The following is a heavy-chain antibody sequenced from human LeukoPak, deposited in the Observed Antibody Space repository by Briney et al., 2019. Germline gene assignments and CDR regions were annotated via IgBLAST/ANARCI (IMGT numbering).Heavy chain of an antibody. J-gene: IGHJ3*02. V-gene: IGHV1-2*02. Sequence: GASVKVSCKASGYTFTGYYMHWVRQAPGQGLEWMGWINPNSGGTNYAQKFQGRVTMTRDTSISTAYMELSRLRSDDTAVYYCARVVNTRYDAFDIWGQGTMVTVSS. CDR3: ARVVNTRYDAFDI. CDR2: INPNSGGT. D-gene: IGHD1/OR15-1a*01. CDR1: GYTFTGYY.